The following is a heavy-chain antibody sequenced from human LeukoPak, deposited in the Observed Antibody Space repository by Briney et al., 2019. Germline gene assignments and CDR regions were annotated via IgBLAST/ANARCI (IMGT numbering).Heavy chain of an antibody. CDR1: GGSISSYY. Sequence: PSETLSLTCTVSGGSISSYYWSWIRQPPGKGLEWIGYIYYSGSTNYNPSLKSRVTISVDTSKNQFSLKLSSVTAADTAVNYCARGRYYDSSGYYYHYFDIWGQGTMVTVSS. J-gene: IGHJ3*02. V-gene: IGHV4-59*01. D-gene: IGHD3-22*01. CDR3: ARGRYYDSSGYYYHYFDI. CDR2: IYYSGST.